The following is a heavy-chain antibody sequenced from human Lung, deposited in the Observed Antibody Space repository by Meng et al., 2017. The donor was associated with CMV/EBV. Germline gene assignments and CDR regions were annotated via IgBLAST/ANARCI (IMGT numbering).Heavy chain of an antibody. CDR1: GGSISSSSYY. J-gene: IGHJ3*02. D-gene: IGHD3-3*01. Sequence: SXTLSLXCTVSGGSISSSSYYWGWIRQPPGKGLEWIGSIYYSGSTYYNPSLKSRVTISVDTSKNQFSLKLSSVTAADTAVYYCARQCPVLDAFDIWGQGTXVTVSS. CDR2: IYYSGST. V-gene: IGHV4-39*01. CDR3: ARQCPVLDAFDI.